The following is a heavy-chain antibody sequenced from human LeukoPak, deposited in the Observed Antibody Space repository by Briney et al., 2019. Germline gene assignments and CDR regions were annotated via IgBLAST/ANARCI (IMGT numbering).Heavy chain of an antibody. Sequence: GGSLRLSCAASGFTFKRYHMSWVRQAPGKGLDWVSSIDGGGTNTYYADSVKGRFTISRDNSKNTLYLHMNSLRAEDTAVYFCARARDYGDYAEYFQHWGQGTLVTVSS. CDR2: IDGGGTNT. CDR1: GFTFKRYH. CDR3: ARARDYGDYAEYFQH. V-gene: IGHV3-23*01. D-gene: IGHD4-17*01. J-gene: IGHJ1*01.